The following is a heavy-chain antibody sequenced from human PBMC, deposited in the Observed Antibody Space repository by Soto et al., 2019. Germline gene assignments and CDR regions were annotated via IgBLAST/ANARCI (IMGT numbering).Heavy chain of an antibody. V-gene: IGHV3-21*01. CDR2: INGRSNYV. Sequence: EVQVVESGGGLVKPGGSLRLSCVFSGFTFSTYTMNWVRQAPGKGLEWVSSINGRSNYVYYADSVKGRFTISRDNAKNALYLQMNRLRAEDTAIYYCAREDGVVGSSSAFDHWGLGALVTVSS. CDR3: AREDGVVGSSSAFDH. D-gene: IGHD1-26*01. J-gene: IGHJ4*02. CDR1: GFTFSTYT.